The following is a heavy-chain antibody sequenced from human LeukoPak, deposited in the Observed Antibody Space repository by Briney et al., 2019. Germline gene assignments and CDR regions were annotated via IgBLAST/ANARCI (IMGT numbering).Heavy chain of an antibody. CDR3: ARGYSYGLAPFDY. CDR1: GFTFTNYW. J-gene: IGHJ4*02. Sequence: PGGSLRLSCVASGFTFTNYWMSWVRKVPGKGLEWVANIKQDGSEELYADSVRGRYTMSRDNAKNSLYLQMNSLRAEDTAVYHCARGYSYGLAPFDYWGQGTLVSVSS. V-gene: IGHV3-7*01. D-gene: IGHD5-18*01. CDR2: IKQDGSEE.